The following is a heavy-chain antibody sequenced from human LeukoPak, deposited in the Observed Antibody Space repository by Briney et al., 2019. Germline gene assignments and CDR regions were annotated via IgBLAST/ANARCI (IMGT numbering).Heavy chain of an antibody. CDR3: ARGTRFITVAGTSLSFDP. D-gene: IGHD6-19*01. J-gene: IGHJ5*02. CDR2: ISSNGGST. CDR1: GFTFSSYG. Sequence: GGSLRLSCAASGFTFSSYGMHWVRQAPGKGLEYVSAISSNGGSTYYANSVKGRFIISRDNSKNTLYLHLGSLRLEDMAVYYCARGTRFITVAGTSLSFDPWGQGILVIVSS. V-gene: IGHV3-64*01.